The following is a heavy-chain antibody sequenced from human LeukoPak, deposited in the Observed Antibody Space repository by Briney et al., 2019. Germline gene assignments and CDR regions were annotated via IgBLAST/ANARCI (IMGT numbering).Heavy chain of an antibody. D-gene: IGHD3-22*01. V-gene: IGHV4-39*07. Sequence: PSETLSLTCTVSGGSFSSSSYYWGWIRQPPGKGLEWIGSISYRGNNYHNPSVKSRVIMSVDTSKNQFSLALRSVTAADTAVYYCARSILRYYYNASGYYPYYFDYWGQGMGHRLL. CDR3: ARSILRYYYNASGYYPYYFDY. J-gene: IGHJ4*02. CDR1: GGSFSSSSYY. CDR2: ISYRGNN.